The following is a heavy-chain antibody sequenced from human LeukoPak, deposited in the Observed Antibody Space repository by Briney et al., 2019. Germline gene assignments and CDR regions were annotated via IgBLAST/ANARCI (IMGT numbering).Heavy chain of an antibody. CDR1: GFTFSNYG. V-gene: IGHV3-30*18. CDR2: ISSDGGNK. J-gene: IGHJ4*02. D-gene: IGHD3-10*01. Sequence: GGSLRLSCAASGFTFSNYGMHWARQAPGKGLEWLAVISSDGGNKYYADSGKGRFTISRDNSKNMLYLQMNSLRVDDTAVYSCAKNPYGSGSFAFDSWGQGTLVTVSS. CDR3: AKNPYGSGSFAFDS.